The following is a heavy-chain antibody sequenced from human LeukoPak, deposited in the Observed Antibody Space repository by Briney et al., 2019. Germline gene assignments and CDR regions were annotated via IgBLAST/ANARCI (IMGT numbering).Heavy chain of an antibody. V-gene: IGHV4-34*01. J-gene: IGHJ4*02. D-gene: IGHD3-22*01. Sequence: PSETLSLTCAVYGGSFSGYYWSWIRQPPGKGLDWIGEINHSGSTNYNPSLKSRVTISVDTSKNQFSLKLSSVTAADTAVYYCARGGWLLLRRYYFDYWGQGTLVTVSS. CDR1: GGSFSGYY. CDR3: ARGGWLLLRRYYFDY. CDR2: INHSGST.